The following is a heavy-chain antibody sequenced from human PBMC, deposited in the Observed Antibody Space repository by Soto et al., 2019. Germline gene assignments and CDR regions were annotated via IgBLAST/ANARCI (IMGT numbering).Heavy chain of an antibody. D-gene: IGHD3-3*01. V-gene: IGHV3-23*01. J-gene: IGHJ4*02. CDR3: GASGYSTGWGFDY. CDR1: GFTFSSYA. CDR2: ISGSGCST. Sequence: EVQLLESGGGLVQPGGSLRLSCAASGFTFSSYAMSWVRQAPGKGLEWVSAISGSGCSTYYADSVKGRFTISRDNSKNTLYLQMNSLRAEDTAVYYCGASGYSTGWGFDYWGQGTLVTVSS.